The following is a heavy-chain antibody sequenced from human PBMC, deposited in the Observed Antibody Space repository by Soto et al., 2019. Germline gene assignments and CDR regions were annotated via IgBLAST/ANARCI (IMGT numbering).Heavy chain of an antibody. Sequence: QVQLVQSGAELKKLGSSLRVSGKASGGTFSGYAISWVRKAPGQGLDWRGGFIPIFGTANYAQKFQGRVTITADESTSTAYMELSSLRSEDTAVYYCARRGYCSSTSCYSRNYYYYGMDVWGQGTTVTVSS. CDR2: FIPIFGTA. J-gene: IGHJ6*02. V-gene: IGHV1-69*01. CDR1: GGTFSGYA. CDR3: ARRGYCSSTSCYSRNYYYYGMDV. D-gene: IGHD2-2*01.